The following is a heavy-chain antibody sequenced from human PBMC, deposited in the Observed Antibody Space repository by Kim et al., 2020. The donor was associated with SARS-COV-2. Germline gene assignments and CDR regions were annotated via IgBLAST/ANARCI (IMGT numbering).Heavy chain of an antibody. CDR2: PTSGGT. Sequence: PTSGGTNYAQKFQGRVTRTRDTSISTAYMELSRLRSDDTAVYYCARAEYSWGQGTLVTVSS. V-gene: IGHV1-2*02. J-gene: IGHJ5*02. D-gene: IGHD2-15*01. CDR3: ARAEYS.